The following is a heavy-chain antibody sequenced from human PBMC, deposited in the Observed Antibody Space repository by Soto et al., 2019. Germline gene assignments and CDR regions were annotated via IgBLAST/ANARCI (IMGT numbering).Heavy chain of an antibody. CDR2: IYHSGST. V-gene: IGHV4-38-2*01. CDR3: ARDYYDSSGYYSNNWFDP. D-gene: IGHD3-22*01. CDR1: GYSISSGYY. J-gene: IGHJ5*02. Sequence: SETLSLTCAVSGYSISSGYYWGWIRQPPGKGLEWIGSIYHSGSTYYNPSLKSRVTISVDTSKNQFSLKLSSVTAADTAVYYCARDYYDSSGYYSNNWFDPWGQGTLVTVSS.